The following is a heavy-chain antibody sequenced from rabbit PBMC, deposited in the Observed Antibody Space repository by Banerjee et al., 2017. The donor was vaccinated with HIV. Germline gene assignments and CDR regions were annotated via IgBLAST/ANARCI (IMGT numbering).Heavy chain of an antibody. CDR2: IYAGSSGGT. Sequence: QQLVESGGGLVKPGASLTLTCTASGFSFSSGYDMCWVRQAPGKGLEWIACIYAGSSGGTYYASWAKGRFTISKTSSTTVTLQMTSLTAADTATYFCARFGGYDDYGDLNLWGQGTLVTVS. CDR3: ARFGGYDDYGDLNL. V-gene: IGHV1S40*01. CDR1: GFSFSSGYD. D-gene: IGHD2-1*01. J-gene: IGHJ4*01.